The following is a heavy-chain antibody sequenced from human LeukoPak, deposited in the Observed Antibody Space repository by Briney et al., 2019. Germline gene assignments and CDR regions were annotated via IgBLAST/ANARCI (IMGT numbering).Heavy chain of an antibody. CDR1: GYTFTSYD. D-gene: IGHD4-17*01. CDR2: MNPNSGNT. J-gene: IGHJ4*02. Sequence: ASVKVSCKASGYTFTSYDINWVRQATGQGLEWMGWMNPNSGNTGYAQKFQGRVTMTRNTSISTAYMELSSLRSEDTAVYYCARGLGYTVTTAYWGQGTLVTVSS. V-gene: IGHV1-8*01. CDR3: ARGLGYTVTTAY.